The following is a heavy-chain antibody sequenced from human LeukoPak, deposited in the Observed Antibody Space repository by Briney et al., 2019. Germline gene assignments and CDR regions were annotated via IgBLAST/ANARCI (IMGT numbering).Heavy chain of an antibody. V-gene: IGHV3-23*01. CDR1: GFTVSSNY. D-gene: IGHD3-16*01. CDR3: AKGYYDYVWGSYYFDY. J-gene: IGHJ4*02. CDR2: ISGSGGST. Sequence: GGSLRLSCAVSGFTVSSNYMSWVRQAPGKGLEWVSAISGSGGSTYYADSVKGRFTISRDNSKNTLYLQMNNLRAEDTAVYYCAKGYYDYVWGSYYFDYWGQGILVTVSS.